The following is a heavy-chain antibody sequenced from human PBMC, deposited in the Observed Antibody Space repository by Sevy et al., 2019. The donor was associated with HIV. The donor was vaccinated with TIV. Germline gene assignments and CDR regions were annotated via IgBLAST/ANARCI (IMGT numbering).Heavy chain of an antibody. CDR3: ARESAYYESSCYFDY. D-gene: IGHD3-22*01. CDR2: ISYGGRDK. CDR1: GFTFSGCA. J-gene: IGHJ4*02. Sequence: GGSMRLSCAASGFTFSGCAMHWVRQAPGKGLEWVALISYGGRDKYYTDSVKGRFTISRDNSTITVYLRMNSRGAEYTAVYYCARESAYYESSCYFDYWGQGTLGTVSS. V-gene: IGHV3-30*04.